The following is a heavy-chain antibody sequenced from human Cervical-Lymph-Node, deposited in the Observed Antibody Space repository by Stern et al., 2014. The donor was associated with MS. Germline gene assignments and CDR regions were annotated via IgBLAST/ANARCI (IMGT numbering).Heavy chain of an antibody. D-gene: IGHD6-13*01. CDR3: ARDSSSWYAIDY. CDR1: GFTFSSYS. V-gene: IGHV3-21*01. J-gene: IGHJ4*02. Sequence: EDQLVESGGGLVKPGGSLRISCAASGFTFSSYSMNWVRQAPGKGLEWVSSISSSSSYIYYADSVKGRFTISRDNAKNSLYLQMNSLRAEDTAVYYCARDSSSWYAIDYWGQGTLVTVSS. CDR2: ISSSSSYI.